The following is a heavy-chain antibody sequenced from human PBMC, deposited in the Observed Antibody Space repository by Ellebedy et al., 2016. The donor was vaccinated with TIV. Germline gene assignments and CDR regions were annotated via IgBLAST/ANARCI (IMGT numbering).Heavy chain of an antibody. Sequence: SETLSLXCAVYGGSFSGYYWSWIRQPPGKGLEWIGEINHSGSTNYNPSLKSRVTISVDTSKNQFSLKLSSVTAADTAVYYCARVSTSEHYYDSSGYYFHFDYWGQGTLVTVSS. CDR3: ARVSTSEHYYDSSGYYFHFDY. CDR1: GGSFSGYY. J-gene: IGHJ4*02. D-gene: IGHD3-22*01. CDR2: INHSGST. V-gene: IGHV4-34*01.